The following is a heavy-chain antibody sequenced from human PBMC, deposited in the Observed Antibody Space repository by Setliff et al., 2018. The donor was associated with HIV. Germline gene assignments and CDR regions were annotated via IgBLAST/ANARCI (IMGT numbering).Heavy chain of an antibody. Sequence: PSETLSLTCTVSGGSISNYYWSWIRQPAGKGLEWIGRIQTSGRTNNNPSLKSRVTMSVDTSKNQFSLILTSVTAADTALYFCARLGDSGYDFRGYFDYWGQGKLVTVSS. CDR1: GGSISNYY. J-gene: IGHJ4*02. V-gene: IGHV4-4*07. D-gene: IGHD5-12*01. CDR2: IQTSGRT. CDR3: ARLGDSGYDFRGYFDY.